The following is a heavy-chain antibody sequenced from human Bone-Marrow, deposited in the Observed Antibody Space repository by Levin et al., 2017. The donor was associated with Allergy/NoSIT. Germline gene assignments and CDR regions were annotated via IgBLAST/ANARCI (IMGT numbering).Heavy chain of an antibody. J-gene: IGHJ4*02. CDR2: VRSSGDTT. V-gene: IGHV3-23*01. Sequence: GGSLRLSCAASGFTFSSYAMSWVRQAPGMGLEWVSAVRSSGDTTYYADSVKGRFTISRDNSRNTLYLQLNSLGAEDPAVYSCAKGVLRYVDSWGQGPLVTVS. CDR1: GFTFSSYA. D-gene: IGHD3-9*01. CDR3: AKGVLRYVDS.